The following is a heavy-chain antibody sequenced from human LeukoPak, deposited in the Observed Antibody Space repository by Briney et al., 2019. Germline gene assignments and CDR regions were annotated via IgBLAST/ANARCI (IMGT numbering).Heavy chain of an antibody. D-gene: IGHD6-25*01. Sequence: ASVKVSCKASGGTFSSYAISWVRQAPGQGLEWMGIINPSGGSTSYAQKFQGRVTMTRDTSTSTVYMELSSLRSEDTAVYYCAGGPDAFDIWGQGTMVTVSS. CDR1: GGTFSSYA. J-gene: IGHJ3*02. CDR2: INPSGGST. CDR3: AGGPDAFDI. V-gene: IGHV1-46*01.